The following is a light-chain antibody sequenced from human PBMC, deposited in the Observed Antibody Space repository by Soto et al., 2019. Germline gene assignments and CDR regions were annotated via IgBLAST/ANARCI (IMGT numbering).Light chain of an antibody. V-gene: IGKV3-20*01. Sequence: EIVLTQSPGTLSLSPGERATLSCRASQSVSSNYLAWYRRKPGQAPSLLIYGASTRATGIPGRFSGSGSGTDFTLTITRLEPEDFAVYYCRQYGSSPPTFGQGTKVEFK. J-gene: IGKJ1*01. CDR2: GAS. CDR1: QSVSSNY. CDR3: RQYGSSPPT.